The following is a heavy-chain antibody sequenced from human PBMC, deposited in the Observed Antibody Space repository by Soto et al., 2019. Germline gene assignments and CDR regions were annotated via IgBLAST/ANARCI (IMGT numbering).Heavy chain of an antibody. CDR2: ISSSSSYI. CDR3: ARDRGGDVKAFDI. Sequence: EVQLVESGGGLVKPGGSLRLSCAASGFTFSTYSMNWVRQAPGKGLEWVSSISSSSSYIYYADSVKGRFTISRDNAKNSLYRQMNGLRAEDTAVDYWARDRGGDVKAFDIWGQGTMVTVSS. J-gene: IGHJ3*02. D-gene: IGHD3-10*01. V-gene: IGHV3-21*01. CDR1: GFTFSTYS.